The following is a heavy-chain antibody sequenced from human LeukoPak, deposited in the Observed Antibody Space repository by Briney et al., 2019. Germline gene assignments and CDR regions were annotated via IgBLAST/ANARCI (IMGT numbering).Heavy chain of an antibody. CDR3: ATDRRLGALSYYYGMDV. CDR2: FDPEDGET. Sequence: ASVKVSCKASGYTLTELSMHWVRQAPGKGLEWMGGFDPEDGETIYAQKFQGRVTMTEDTSTDTAYMELSSLRSEDTAVYYCATDRRLGALSYYYGMDVWGQGTTVTVSS. CDR1: GYTLTELS. J-gene: IGHJ6*02. D-gene: IGHD2/OR15-2a*01. V-gene: IGHV1-24*01.